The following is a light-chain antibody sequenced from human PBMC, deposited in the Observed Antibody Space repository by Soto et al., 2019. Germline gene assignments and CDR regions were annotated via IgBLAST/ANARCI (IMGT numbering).Light chain of an antibody. CDR3: SSFTTSNTWM. Sequence: QSALTQPASVSGSPGQSITISCSGANSDIGNYNYVSWYQQHSGKAPKLMIYEVNNRPSGVSNRFSGSKSGNTASLTISGLQAEDEADYYCSSFTTSNTWMFGGGTKVTVL. CDR2: EVN. CDR1: NSDIGNYNY. J-gene: IGLJ3*02. V-gene: IGLV2-14*01.